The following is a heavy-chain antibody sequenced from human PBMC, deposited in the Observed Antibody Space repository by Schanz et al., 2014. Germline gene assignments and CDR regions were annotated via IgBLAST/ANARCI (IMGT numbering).Heavy chain of an antibody. Sequence: QLQLQESGPGLVKPSETLSLTCTVSGGSIRRSTYYWGWIRQPPGKGLEWVASIYNSGSAYYGPSLKRRVPISVETSKNQFSLRLNSVTASDTAVYYCVRQLLWFGESGVDTWGQGTLVVVSS. CDR3: VRQLLWFGESGVDT. CDR2: IYNSGSA. D-gene: IGHD3-10*01. V-gene: IGHV4-39*01. J-gene: IGHJ5*02. CDR1: GGSIRRSTYY.